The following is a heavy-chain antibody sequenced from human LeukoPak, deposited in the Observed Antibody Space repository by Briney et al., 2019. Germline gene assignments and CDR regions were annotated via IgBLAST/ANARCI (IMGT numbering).Heavy chain of an antibody. J-gene: IGHJ4*02. V-gene: IGHV1-18*01. CDR3: ARSPRDYGAVDY. D-gene: IGHD4-17*01. Sequence: ASVKVSCKASGYTFSSYRITWVRQAPGQGLEWMGWISAYNGNTNYAQKLRGRVTMTTDTSTSTAYMELRSLISDDTAVYYCARSPRDYGAVDYWGQGTLVTVSS. CDR2: ISAYNGNT. CDR1: GYTFSSYR.